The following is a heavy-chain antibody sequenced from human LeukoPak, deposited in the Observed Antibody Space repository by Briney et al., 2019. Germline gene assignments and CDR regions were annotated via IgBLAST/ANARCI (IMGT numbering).Heavy chain of an antibody. Sequence: PGGSLRLSCAASGFTFSTYGMHWVRQAPGKGLEYVSTISSNGGSTYYANSVKGRFTISRDNSKNTLYLQMGSLRAEDMAVYYCARRYQAFDIWGQGTMVTVSS. CDR1: GFTFSTYG. J-gene: IGHJ3*02. V-gene: IGHV3-64*01. CDR2: ISSNGGST. D-gene: IGHD2-15*01. CDR3: ARRYQAFDI.